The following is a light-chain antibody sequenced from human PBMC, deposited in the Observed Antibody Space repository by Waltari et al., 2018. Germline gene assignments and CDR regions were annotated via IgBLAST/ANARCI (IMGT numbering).Light chain of an antibody. J-gene: IGKJ1*01. CDR2: DAS. CDR1: QSVGRS. CDR3: QKYVNLPAT. V-gene: IGKV3-20*01. Sequence: IVLTQSPGTLSLSPGERATLSCRASQSVGRSLAWYQKKPGQAPRPLIYDASSRATAIPDRFSGSGSGTDFSLTISRLEPEDFAVYYCQKYVNLPATFGQGTTVEIK.